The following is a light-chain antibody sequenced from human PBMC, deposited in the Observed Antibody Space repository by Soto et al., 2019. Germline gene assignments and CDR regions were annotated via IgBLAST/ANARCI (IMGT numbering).Light chain of an antibody. CDR1: QGISNY. Sequence: DIQMTQSPSSLSASVGDRVTITCRASQGISNYLAWYQQIPGKVPKLLISAASTLQSGVPSRFSGSGSGTDFTLTISSLQPEDVATYYCQKYTNVPTFGGGNKVEIK. J-gene: IGKJ4*01. CDR2: AAS. V-gene: IGKV1-27*01. CDR3: QKYTNVPT.